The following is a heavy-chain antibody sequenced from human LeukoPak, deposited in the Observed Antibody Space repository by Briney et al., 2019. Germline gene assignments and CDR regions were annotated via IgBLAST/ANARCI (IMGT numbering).Heavy chain of an antibody. CDR3: ATGLGYCSGGSCYSGFTQAPLDY. CDR2: IYYSGST. J-gene: IGHJ4*02. D-gene: IGHD2-15*01. Sequence: PSETLSLTCTVSGGSISSSSYYWGWIRQPPGKGLEWIGSIYYSGSTYYNPSLKIRVTISVDTSKNQFSLKLSSVTAADTAVYYCATGLGYCSGGSCYSGFTQAPLDYWGQGTLVTVSS. CDR1: GGSISSSSYY. V-gene: IGHV4-39*01.